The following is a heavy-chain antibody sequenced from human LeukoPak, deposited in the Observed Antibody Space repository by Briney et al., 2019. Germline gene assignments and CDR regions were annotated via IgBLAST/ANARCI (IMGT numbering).Heavy chain of an antibody. CDR1: GFTFSSYW. CDR3: ARDMRRDGYNERSFDY. D-gene: IGHD5-24*01. J-gene: IGHJ4*02. V-gene: IGHV3-74*01. CDR2: INSDGSST. Sequence: GGSLRLSCAASGFTFSSYWMHWVRQAPGKGLVWVSRINSDGSSTSYADSVKGRFTISRDNAKNTLYLQMNSLRAEDTAVYYCARDMRRDGYNERSFDYWGQGTLVTVSS.